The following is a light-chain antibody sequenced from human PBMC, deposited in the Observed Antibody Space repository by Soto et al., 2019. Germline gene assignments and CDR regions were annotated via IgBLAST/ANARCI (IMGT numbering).Light chain of an antibody. CDR3: QQRNNRHT. CDR2: DAS. CDR1: QSVSSH. J-gene: IGKJ5*01. Sequence: EIVLTQPPATLSLSPGERASLSCRASQSVSSHLAWFQQRPGQAPRLLIYDASNRATGIPARFSGRGSGTDFTLTISSLEPEDFGVYYCQQRNNRHTFGQGTRLEI. V-gene: IGKV3D-11*02.